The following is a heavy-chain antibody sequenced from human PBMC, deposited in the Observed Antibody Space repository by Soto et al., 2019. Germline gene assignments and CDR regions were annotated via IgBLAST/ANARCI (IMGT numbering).Heavy chain of an antibody. CDR1: GYSFTSYW. V-gene: IGHV5-51*01. CDR3: ARILAAANYYYYGMDF. Sequence: PGESLKISCKGSGYSFTSYWIGWVRQVPGKGLEWMGIIYPGDSDTRYSPSFQGQVTISADKSISTAYLQWSSLKASDTAMYYCARILAAANYYYYGMDFWGQGTTVTVSS. CDR2: IYPGDSDT. J-gene: IGHJ6*02. D-gene: IGHD6-13*01.